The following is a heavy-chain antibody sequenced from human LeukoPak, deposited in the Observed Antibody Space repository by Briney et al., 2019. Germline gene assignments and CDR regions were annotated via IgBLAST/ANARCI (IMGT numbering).Heavy chain of an antibody. J-gene: IGHJ4*02. V-gene: IGHV1-46*01. D-gene: IGHD5-18*01. Sequence: ASVKVSYKASGYTFSSYYMHWVRQAPGQGLEWMGIINPNGGRTTYTQKFQGRVTMTRDTSTSTVYMELSSLRSEDTAVYYCAREASGHTYGGRVFDYWGQGTLVTVSS. CDR1: GYTFSSYY. CDR2: INPNGGRT. CDR3: AREASGHTYGGRVFDY.